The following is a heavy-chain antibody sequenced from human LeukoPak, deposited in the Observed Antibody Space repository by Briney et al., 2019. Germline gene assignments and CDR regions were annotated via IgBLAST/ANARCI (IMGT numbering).Heavy chain of an antibody. Sequence: AGGSLRLSCAASGFLFSRYWMSWVRQAPGKGLEWVANIKEDGSEKYYVESMKGRFTISRDNVKNSLYLQINGLRAEDTAVYYCARDSFETDIDYWGQGTLVTVSS. CDR2: IKEDGSEK. D-gene: IGHD1-14*01. CDR1: GFLFSRYW. CDR3: ARDSFETDIDY. J-gene: IGHJ4*02. V-gene: IGHV3-7*01.